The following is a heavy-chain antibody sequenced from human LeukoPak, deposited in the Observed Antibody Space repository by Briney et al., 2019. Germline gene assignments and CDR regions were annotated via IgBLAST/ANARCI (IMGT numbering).Heavy chain of an antibody. CDR3: ARSSVWGMYYFDY. CDR2: ISGGGDGT. D-gene: IGHD3-16*01. CDR1: AFTFSGYA. Sequence: GGSLRLSCAASAFTFSGYAMNWVRQGPGKGLEWVSVISGGGDGTYYADSVKGRFTISRDNSRNTVYLQMNSLRAEDTAVYYCARSSVWGMYYFDYWGHGALVTVSS. J-gene: IGHJ4*01. V-gene: IGHV3-23*01.